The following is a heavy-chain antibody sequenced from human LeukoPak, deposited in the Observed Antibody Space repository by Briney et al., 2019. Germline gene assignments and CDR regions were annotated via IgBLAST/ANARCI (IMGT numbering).Heavy chain of an antibody. CDR3: ARAGGGSSLLRFDS. D-gene: IGHD6-6*01. J-gene: IGHJ4*02. Sequence: GGSLRLSCAVSGFTFSGYYMSWIRQAPGKGLEWVSSISGSGGTIYQADSVKGRFTISRDNAKNSLFLQMNSLTVDDTAVYFCARAGGGSSLLRFDSWGQGTLVTVSS. V-gene: IGHV3-11*04. CDR2: ISGSGGTI. CDR1: GFTFSGYY.